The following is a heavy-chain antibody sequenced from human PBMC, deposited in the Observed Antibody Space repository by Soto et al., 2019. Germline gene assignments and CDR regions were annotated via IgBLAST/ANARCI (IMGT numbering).Heavy chain of an antibody. D-gene: IGHD5-18*01. V-gene: IGHV1-18*01. CDR2: ISAYNGNT. CDR3: ARDSFSVDTAMVPFDY. CDR1: GYTFTSYG. J-gene: IGHJ4*02. Sequence: QVPLVQSGAEVKKPGASVKVSCKASGYTFTSYGISWVRQAPGQGLEWMGWISAYNGNTNYAQKLQGRVTMTTDTSTSTAYMELRSLRSDDTAVYYCARDSFSVDTAMVPFDYWGQGTLVTVSS.